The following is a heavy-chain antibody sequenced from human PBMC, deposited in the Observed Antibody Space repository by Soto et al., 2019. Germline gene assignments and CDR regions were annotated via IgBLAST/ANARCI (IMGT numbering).Heavy chain of an antibody. CDR1: GFTFSSYA. CDR2: ISYDGSNK. V-gene: IGHV3-30-3*01. J-gene: IGHJ4*02. CDR3: ARVHGVDSSGYYSLFDY. D-gene: IGHD3-22*01. Sequence: PGGSLRLSCAASGFTFSSYAMHWVRQAPGKGLEWVAVISYDGSNKYYADSVKGRFTISRDNSKNTLYLQMNSLRAEDTAVYYCARVHGVDSSGYYSLFDYWGQGTLVTVSS.